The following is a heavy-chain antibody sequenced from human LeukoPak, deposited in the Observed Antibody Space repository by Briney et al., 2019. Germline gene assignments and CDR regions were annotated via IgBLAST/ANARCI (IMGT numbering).Heavy chain of an antibody. V-gene: IGHV3-48*01. CDR3: AKHPYDFWSGYYYYYGMDV. J-gene: IGHJ6*02. CDR1: GFTFSNYN. Sequence: GGSLRLSCAASGFTFSNYNMNWVRQAPGKGLEWVSYISSSSSSIHYADSVRGRFAVSRDNAKNTLYLQMNSLRAEDTAVYYCAKHPYDFWSGYYYYYGMDVWGQGTTVTVSS. D-gene: IGHD3-3*01. CDR2: ISSSSSSI.